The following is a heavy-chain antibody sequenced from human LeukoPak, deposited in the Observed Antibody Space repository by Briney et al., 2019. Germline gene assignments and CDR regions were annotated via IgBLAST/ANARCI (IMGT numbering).Heavy chain of an antibody. V-gene: IGHV3-21*01. D-gene: IGHD3-22*01. Sequence: GGSLRLSCAASGFTFSSYSMNWVRQAPGKGLEWVSSISFSSGYIYYADSVKGRFTISRDNAKNLLYLQMNSLRAEDTAVYYCARDRDPGYYDTNGYRRVNAFDIWGQGTMVTVSS. CDR3: ARDRDPGYYDTNGYRRVNAFDI. CDR2: ISFSSGYI. CDR1: GFTFSSYS. J-gene: IGHJ3*02.